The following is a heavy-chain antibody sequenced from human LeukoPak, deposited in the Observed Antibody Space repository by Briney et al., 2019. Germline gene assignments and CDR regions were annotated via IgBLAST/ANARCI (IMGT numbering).Heavy chain of an antibody. D-gene: IGHD3-10*01. J-gene: IGHJ5*02. CDR3: ARELWFVNAPGSWFDP. CDR1: GDSISSGDYS. CDR2: TFHSGSS. Sequence: PSQTLSLTCAVSGDSISSGDYSWSWIRQPSGKGLEWIGYTFHSGSSYYNPYLKSRVTISVDKSKNQFSLRLTSVTAADTAVYYCARELWFVNAPGSWFDPWGQGTLVTVSS. V-gene: IGHV4-30-2*01.